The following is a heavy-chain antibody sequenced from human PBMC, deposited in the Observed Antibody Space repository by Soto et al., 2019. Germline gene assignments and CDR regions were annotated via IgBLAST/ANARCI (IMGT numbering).Heavy chain of an antibody. CDR2: ISGTGSTT. V-gene: IGHV3-48*01. CDR3: AREGCTSASCYSYIRAFDV. Sequence: DEHLVQSGGGLGQPGGPLRLSCAVSVLTFKTYGMNWARRAPGKGLEGSAFISGTGSTTYYADSVQGRFIVSRDNSNNSLHLQVNSLRSDDTAVYYCAREGCTSASCYSYIRAFDVWGQGTEVSVSS. D-gene: IGHD2-21*02. J-gene: IGHJ3*01. CDR1: VLTFKTYG.